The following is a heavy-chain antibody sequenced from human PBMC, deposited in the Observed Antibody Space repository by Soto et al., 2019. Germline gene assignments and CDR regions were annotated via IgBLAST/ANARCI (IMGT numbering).Heavy chain of an antibody. V-gene: IGHV1-3*01. J-gene: IGHJ3*02. Sequence: SVKVSCKASGYTFTSYAMHWVRQAPGQRLEWMGWINAGNGNTKYSQKFQGRVTITRDTSASTAYMELSSLRSEDTAVYYCARVTPGQDIVVVPAAAEDHALDIWGQGTMVTVSS. CDR2: INAGNGNT. CDR3: ARVTPGQDIVVVPAAAEDHALDI. CDR1: GYTFTSYA. D-gene: IGHD2-2*01.